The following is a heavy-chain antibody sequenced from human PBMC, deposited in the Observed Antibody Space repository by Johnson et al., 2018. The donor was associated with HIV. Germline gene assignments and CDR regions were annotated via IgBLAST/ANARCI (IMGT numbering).Heavy chain of an antibody. CDR1: GFTFDDYG. D-gene: IGHD3-16*01. CDR3: AKPPSMGADAFDI. Sequence: VQLVESGGGVVRPGGSLRLSCVASGFTFDDYGMSWVRQAPGKGLEWVSGINWNSGNQYCADSVKGRFTISRDNSNKTVYLQMNSLGPEDTAVYYCAKPPSMGADAFDIWGQGTMVTVSS. J-gene: IGHJ3*02. V-gene: IGHV3-20*04. CDR2: INWNSGNQ.